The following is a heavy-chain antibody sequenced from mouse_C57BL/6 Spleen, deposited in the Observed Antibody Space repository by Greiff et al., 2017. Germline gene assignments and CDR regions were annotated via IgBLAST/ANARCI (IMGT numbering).Heavy chain of an antibody. CDR3: ARQGTGTDGFAY. CDR2: ISSGGSYT. V-gene: IGHV5-6*01. CDR1: GFTFSSYG. Sequence: EVQRVESGGDLVKPGGSLKLSCAASGFTFSSYGMSWVRQTPDKRLEWVATISSGGSYTYYPDSVKGRFTISRDNAKNTLYLQMSSLKSEDTAMYYCARQGTGTDGFAYWGQGTLVTVSA. J-gene: IGHJ3*01. D-gene: IGHD4-1*01.